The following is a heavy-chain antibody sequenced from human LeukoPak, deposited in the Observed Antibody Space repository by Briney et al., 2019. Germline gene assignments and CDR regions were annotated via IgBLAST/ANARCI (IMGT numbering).Heavy chain of an antibody. D-gene: IGHD3-22*01. V-gene: IGHV1-46*01. CDR1: GYTFSDYY. CDR2: VNPSGGSA. CDR3: ARDPYYYDSSGYLSH. J-gene: IGHJ4*02. Sequence: ASVKVSCKASGYTFSDYYMHWVRQAPGQGLEWMGIVNPSGGSATYAQKFQGRVTMTRDTSTSTVYMELSSLRSDDTAVYYCARDPYYYDSSGYLSHWGQGTLVTVSS.